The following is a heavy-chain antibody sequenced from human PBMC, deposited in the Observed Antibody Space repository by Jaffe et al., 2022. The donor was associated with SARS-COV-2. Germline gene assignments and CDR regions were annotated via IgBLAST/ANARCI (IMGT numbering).Heavy chain of an antibody. CDR1: GGTFSSYA. D-gene: IGHD3-10*01. CDR2: IIPIFGTA. CDR3: ARVVELSSTRGGDAFDI. V-gene: IGHV1-69*01. Sequence: QVQLVQSGAEVKKPGSSVKVSCKASGGTFSSYAISWVRQAPGQGLEWMGGIIPIFGTANYAQKFQGRVTITADESTSTAYMELSSLRSEDTAVYYCARVVELSSTRGGDAFDIWGQGTMVTVSS. J-gene: IGHJ3*02.